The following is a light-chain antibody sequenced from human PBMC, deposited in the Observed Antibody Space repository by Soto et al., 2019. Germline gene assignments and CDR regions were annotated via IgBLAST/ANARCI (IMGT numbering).Light chain of an antibody. J-gene: IGKJ4*01. CDR2: AAS. Sequence: IQLTQSPSSLSASVGDRVTITCRASQGISFYLGWYQQKPGRAPKLLIYAASTLQSGVPSRFSGSGSGTDFTLTINSLQPEDLATYYCQQLKSYSFGGGTMVEI. V-gene: IGKV1-9*01. CDR1: QGISFY. CDR3: QQLKSYS.